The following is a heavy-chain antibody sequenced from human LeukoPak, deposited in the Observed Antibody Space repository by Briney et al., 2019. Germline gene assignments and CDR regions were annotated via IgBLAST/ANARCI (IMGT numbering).Heavy chain of an antibody. CDR2: IYHSGST. CDR1: GGSISSGGYS. V-gene: IGHV4-30-2*01. Sequence: SETLSLTCAVSGGSISSGGYSWSWIRQPPGKGLEWIGYIYHSGSTYYNPSLKSRVTISVDRSKNQFSLKLSSVTAADTAVYYCARVSAMAFYGMDVWGQGTTVTVSS. D-gene: IGHD5-18*01. J-gene: IGHJ6*02. CDR3: ARVSAMAFYGMDV.